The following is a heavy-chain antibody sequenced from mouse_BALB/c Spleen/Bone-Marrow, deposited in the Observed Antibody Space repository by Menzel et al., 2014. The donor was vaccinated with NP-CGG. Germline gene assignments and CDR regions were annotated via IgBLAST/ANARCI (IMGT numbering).Heavy chain of an antibody. Sequence: VQLQQSGAELAKPGASVKMSCKVSGCTFTRYWMHWVKQRPGQGLEWIGYINPSTGYTEYNQKFKDKATLTADKSSSTAYMQLSSLTSEDSAVYYCVCGNYYLAYWGQGTLVTVSA. D-gene: IGHD2-1*01. CDR1: GCTFTRYW. V-gene: IGHV1-7*01. CDR2: INPSTGYT. CDR3: VCGNYYLAY. J-gene: IGHJ3*01.